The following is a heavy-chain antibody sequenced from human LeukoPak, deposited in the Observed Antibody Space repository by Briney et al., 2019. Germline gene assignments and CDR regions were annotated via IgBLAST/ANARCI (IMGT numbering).Heavy chain of an antibody. V-gene: IGHV3-21*01. CDR1: DGSISSYY. CDR2: ISSSSSYI. CDR3: ARGSQLVYY. J-gene: IGHJ4*02. D-gene: IGHD6-13*01. Sequence: ETLSLTCTVSDGSISSYYWSWIRQPPGKGLEWVSSISSSSSYIYYADSVKGRFTISRDNAKNSLYLQMNSLRAEDTAVYYCARGSQLVYYWGQGTLVTVSS.